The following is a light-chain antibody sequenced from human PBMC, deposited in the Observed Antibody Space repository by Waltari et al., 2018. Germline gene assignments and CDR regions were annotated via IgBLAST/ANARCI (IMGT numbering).Light chain of an antibody. CDR1: QSVSSAY. CDR2: VGS. CDR3: QQYATSRT. J-gene: IGKJ1*01. V-gene: IGKV3-20*01. Sequence: EIVLTQSPGTLSLSPGERATLSCRASQSVSSAYLAWYQQRPGQAPRLLIYVGSSRATGIPDRFSGSGSGTDFTLTISRLESEDFAVYYCQQYATSRTFGQGTKVEIK.